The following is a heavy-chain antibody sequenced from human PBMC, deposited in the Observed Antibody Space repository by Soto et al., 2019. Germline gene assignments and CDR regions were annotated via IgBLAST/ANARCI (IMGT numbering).Heavy chain of an antibody. CDR2: IYNSVNT. CDR1: GDSISNGYYT. V-gene: IGHV4-30-4*01. CDR3: ARGPSGDKVDY. J-gene: IGHJ4*02. D-gene: IGHD3-10*01. Sequence: QVQLQESGPGLVEPSQTLSLTCTVSGDSISNGYYTWSWIPQPPGKDLEWIGHIYNSVNTYSNPSLKSRVTISADTSKNQFSLKLSSVTAADTAVYYCARGPSGDKVDYWGQGTLVTVSS.